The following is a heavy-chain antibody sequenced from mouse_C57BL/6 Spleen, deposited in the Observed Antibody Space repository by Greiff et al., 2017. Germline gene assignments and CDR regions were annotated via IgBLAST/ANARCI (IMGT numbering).Heavy chain of an antibody. CDR2: INPSSGYT. Sequence: QVQLQQSGAELAKPGASVKLSCKASGYTFTSYWMHWVKQRPGQGLEWIGYINPSSGYTKYNQTFKNKATLTADKSSSTAYMQLSSLTYEDSAVYYCARSFHISSYEYYAMDYWGQGTSVTVSS. CDR1: GYTFTSYW. D-gene: IGHD1-2*01. CDR3: ARSFHISSYEYYAMDY. J-gene: IGHJ4*01. V-gene: IGHV1-7*01.